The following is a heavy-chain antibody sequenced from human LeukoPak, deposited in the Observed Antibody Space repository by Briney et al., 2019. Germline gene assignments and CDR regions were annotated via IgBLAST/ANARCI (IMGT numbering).Heavy chain of an antibody. Sequence: ASVKVSCKASGYTFTRYDINWVRQATGQALEWMGWINLKSGNTGHAQKFQGRVTITRDTSISTVYLELSSLRSEDTALYFCTRVDGSPDYWGQGTLVTVSS. J-gene: IGHJ4*02. CDR2: INLKSGNT. V-gene: IGHV1-8*03. D-gene: IGHD2-15*01. CDR3: TRVDGSPDY. CDR1: GYTFTRYD.